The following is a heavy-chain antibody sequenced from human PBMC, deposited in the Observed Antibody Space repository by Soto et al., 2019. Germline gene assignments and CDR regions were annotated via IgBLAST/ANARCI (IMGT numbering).Heavy chain of an antibody. CDR3: ATWLQREHAFDI. V-gene: IGHV3-53*01. J-gene: IGHJ3*02. CDR1: GFSFSGKNY. CDR2: LYSSDGT. D-gene: IGHD1-1*01. Sequence: DVQLEESGGGLIQPGGSLRLSCAASGFSFSGKNYLTWVRQAPGKGLEWVLALYSSDGTYYADSVKGRFSVSRDNSKNTFYLQLHSLRPEDTALYFCATWLQREHAFDIWGLGTMVTVSS.